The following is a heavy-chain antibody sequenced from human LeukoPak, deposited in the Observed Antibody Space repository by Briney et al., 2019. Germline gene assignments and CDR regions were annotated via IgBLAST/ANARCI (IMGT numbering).Heavy chain of an antibody. Sequence: SETLSLTCTVSGGSISSYYWSWIRQPPGKGLEWIGSIYHSGSTYYNPSLKSRVTISVDTSKNQFSLKLSSVTAADTAVYYCARDRTGIVGGYYFDYWGQGTLVTVSS. V-gene: IGHV4-38-2*02. CDR2: IYHSGST. D-gene: IGHD1-26*01. CDR3: ARDRTGIVGGYYFDY. CDR1: GGSISSYY. J-gene: IGHJ4*02.